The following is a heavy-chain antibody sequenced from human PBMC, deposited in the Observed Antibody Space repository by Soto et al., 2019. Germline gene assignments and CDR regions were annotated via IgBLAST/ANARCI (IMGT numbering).Heavy chain of an antibody. J-gene: IGHJ4*02. D-gene: IGHD6-19*01. V-gene: IGHV4-39*01. CDR3: ARHVAGYSSGLDY. CDR1: GGSISSSSYY. Sequence: QLQLQESGPGLVKPSETLSLTCTVSGGSISSSSYYWGWIRQPPGKGLEWIGSIYYSGSTYYNPSLKSRVTISVDKSKTQFSLKLSSVTAADTAVYYCARHVAGYSSGLDYWGQGTLVTVSS. CDR2: IYYSGST.